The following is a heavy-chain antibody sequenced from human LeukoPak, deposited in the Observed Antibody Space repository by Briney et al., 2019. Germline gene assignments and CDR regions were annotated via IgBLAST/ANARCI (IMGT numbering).Heavy chain of an antibody. J-gene: IGHJ4*02. CDR1: GGPISSGDYY. D-gene: IGHD3-22*01. Sequence: SETLSLTCTVSGGPISSGDYYWSWIRQPPGKGLEWIGYIYYSGSTYYNPSLKSRVTVSVDTSKNQFSLKLSSVTAADTAVYYCARGYYYDSSGSRAFDYWGQGTLVTVSS. CDR2: IYYSGST. CDR3: ARGYYYDSSGSRAFDY. V-gene: IGHV4-30-4*01.